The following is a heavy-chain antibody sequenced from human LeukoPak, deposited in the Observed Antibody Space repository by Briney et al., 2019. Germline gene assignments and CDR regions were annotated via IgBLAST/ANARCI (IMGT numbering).Heavy chain of an antibody. CDR2: IIPIFGTA. D-gene: IGHD3-3*01. J-gene: IGHJ3*02. V-gene: IGHV1-69*05. Sequence: ASVKVSCKASGGTFSSYAISWVRQAPGQGLEWMGGIIPIFGTANYAQKFQSRVTITTDESTSTAYMELSSLRSEDTAVYYCARSRITIFGVVINDAFDIWGQGTMVTVSS. CDR3: ARSRITIFGVVINDAFDI. CDR1: GGTFSSYA.